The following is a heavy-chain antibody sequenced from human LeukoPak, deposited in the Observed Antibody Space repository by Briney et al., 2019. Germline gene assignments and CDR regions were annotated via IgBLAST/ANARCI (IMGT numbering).Heavy chain of an antibody. D-gene: IGHD2-2*01. V-gene: IGHV3-23*01. CDR2: ISGSGGST. J-gene: IGHJ4*02. CDR3: AKGSVVVPAAPHFFDY. Sequence: GGSLRLSCAASGFTFSSYAMSWVRQAPGKGLEWVSAISGSGGSTDYADSVKGRFTISRDNSKNTLYLQMNSLRAEDTAVYYCAKGSVVVPAAPHFFDYWGQGTLVTVSS. CDR1: GFTFSSYA.